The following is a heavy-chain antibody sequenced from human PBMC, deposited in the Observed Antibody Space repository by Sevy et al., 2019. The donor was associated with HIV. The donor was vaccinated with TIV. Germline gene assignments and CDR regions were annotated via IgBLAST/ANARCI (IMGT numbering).Heavy chain of an antibody. CDR1: GYTLTKLA. J-gene: IGHJ4*02. Sequence: ASEKVSCKVSGYTLTKLAMHWVRQAPGKGLEWMGTFDPEDGETIYAQKFQGRVTMTEDTSIDTAYMELSSLRSEDTAVFYCAITKDYYDNSGSPFDYWGQGTLVTVSS. D-gene: IGHD3-22*01. V-gene: IGHV1-24*01. CDR3: AITKDYYDNSGSPFDY. CDR2: FDPEDGET.